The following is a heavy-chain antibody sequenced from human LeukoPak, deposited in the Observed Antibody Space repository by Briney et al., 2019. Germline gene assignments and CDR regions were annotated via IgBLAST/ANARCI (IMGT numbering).Heavy chain of an antibody. CDR1: GFTFDDYA. Sequence: PGRSLRLSCAGSGFTFDDYAMHWVRQAPGKGLEWVSGSSWNSGSIGYADSVKGRFTISRDNAKTSLYLQMNSLRAEDMALYYCAKSTRPIWGLRNAFDIWGQGTMVTVSS. J-gene: IGHJ3*02. D-gene: IGHD7-27*01. CDR2: SSWNSGSI. CDR3: AKSTRPIWGLRNAFDI. V-gene: IGHV3-9*03.